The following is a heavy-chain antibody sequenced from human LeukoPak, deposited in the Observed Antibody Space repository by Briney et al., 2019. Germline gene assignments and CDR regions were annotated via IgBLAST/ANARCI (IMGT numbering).Heavy chain of an antibody. Sequence: GGTLRLSCAASGFTFSSYAMNRVRQAPGKGLEWVSAISDRGSTTYYADSVKGRFTISRDNSKNTLFLQMNSLTAEDTAIYSCARPRLEYCSGGSCFDAFDIWGQGTMVTVSS. CDR2: ISDRGSTT. D-gene: IGHD2-15*01. CDR3: ARPRLEYCSGGSCFDAFDI. J-gene: IGHJ3*02. CDR1: GFTFSSYA. V-gene: IGHV3-23*01.